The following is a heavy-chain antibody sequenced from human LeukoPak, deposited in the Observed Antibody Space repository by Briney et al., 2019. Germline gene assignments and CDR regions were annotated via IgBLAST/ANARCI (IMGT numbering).Heavy chain of an antibody. CDR2: IWYDVSNK. CDR3: ARDYLDWYFDL. Sequence: GGSLRLSCAASGFTFSSYGMQGVRQARGKGVEWVAVIWYDVSNKYYAHSVKGRFTISRDNSKNTLYLQMNSLRAEDTAVYYCARDYLDWYFDLWGRGTLVTVSS. V-gene: IGHV3-33*01. J-gene: IGHJ2*01. CDR1: GFTFSSYG.